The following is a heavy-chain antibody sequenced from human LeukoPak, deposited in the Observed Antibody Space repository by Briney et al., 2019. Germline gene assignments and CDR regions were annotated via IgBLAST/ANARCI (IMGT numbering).Heavy chain of an antibody. Sequence: PGGSLRLSCAASGFTFSSYAMSWVRQAPGKGLEWVSAISGNGGSTYCADSVKGRFTIPRDNSKNTLYLQMNSLRAEDTAVYYCAKGSWIQLWLGGQGTLVTVSS. V-gene: IGHV3-23*01. CDR1: GFTFSSYA. D-gene: IGHD5-18*01. CDR2: ISGNGGST. J-gene: IGHJ4*02. CDR3: AKGSWIQLWL.